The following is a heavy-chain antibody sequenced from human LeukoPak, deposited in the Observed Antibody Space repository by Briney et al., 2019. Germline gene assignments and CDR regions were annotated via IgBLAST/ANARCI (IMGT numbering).Heavy chain of an antibody. CDR2: ISGSGGST. V-gene: IGHV3-23*01. Sequence: GGSLRLSCAASGFTFSSYAMSWVCQAPGKGLEWVSAISGSGGSTYYADSVKGRFTISRDNSKNTLYLQMNSLRAEDTAVYYCAKPRVVGYCSGGSCYSGAFDIWGQGTMVTVSS. CDR1: GFTFSSYA. CDR3: AKPRVVGYCSGGSCYSGAFDI. D-gene: IGHD2-15*01. J-gene: IGHJ3*02.